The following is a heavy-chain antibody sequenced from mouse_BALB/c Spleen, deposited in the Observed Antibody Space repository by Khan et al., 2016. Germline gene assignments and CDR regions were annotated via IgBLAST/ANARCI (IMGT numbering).Heavy chain of an antibody. Sequence: QVQLQQSGAELMKPGASVKISCKATGYTFSDSWIEWLKQRPGHGLEWIGEILPGSGNPNYNEKYKGKATFTADTSSNTAYMQLSSLTSGASVVYYCARGGDNPFFDYWGQGTTLTVSS. V-gene: IGHV1-9*01. CDR2: ILPGSGNP. D-gene: IGHD1-3*01. J-gene: IGHJ2*01. CDR1: GYTFSDSW. CDR3: ARGGDNPFFDY.